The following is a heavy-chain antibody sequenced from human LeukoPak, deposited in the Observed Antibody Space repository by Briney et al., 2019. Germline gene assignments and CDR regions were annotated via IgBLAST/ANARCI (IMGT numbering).Heavy chain of an antibody. J-gene: IGHJ4*02. D-gene: IGHD3-22*01. CDR1: GASISSGSYY. Sequence: PSETLSLTCTVSGASISSGSYYWSWIRQPAGKGLEWIGRIYTSGSTNYNPSLKSRVTISVDTSKNQFSLKLSSVTAADTAVYYCARDPSGYYDKSGYDYWGQGTLVTVSS. CDR3: ARDPSGYYDKSGYDY. CDR2: IYTSGST. V-gene: IGHV4-61*02.